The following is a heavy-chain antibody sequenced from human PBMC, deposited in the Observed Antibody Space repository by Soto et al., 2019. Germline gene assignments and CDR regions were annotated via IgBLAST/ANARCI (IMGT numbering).Heavy chain of an antibody. CDR2: IYYSGST. CDR3: ARERGYCSSTSCPNWWFDP. CDR1: GGSISSYY. J-gene: IGHJ5*02. D-gene: IGHD2-2*01. V-gene: IGHV4-59*12. Sequence: ETLSLTCTVSGGSISSYYWSWIRQPPGRGLEWIGYIYYSGSTNYNPSLKSRVTISVDTSKNQFSLKLSSVTAADTAVYYCARERGYCSSTSCPNWWFDPWGQGTLVTVSS.